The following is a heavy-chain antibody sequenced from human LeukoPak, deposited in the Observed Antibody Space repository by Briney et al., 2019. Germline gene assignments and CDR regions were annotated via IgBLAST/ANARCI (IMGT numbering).Heavy chain of an antibody. Sequence: SVKVSCKASGSTFTSSAMQWVRQARGQRLEWIGWIVVGSGNTNYAQGFKERVTITRDMSTSTAYMELSSLRSEDTAVYYCAAESPNSSGWYDYWGQGTLVTVSS. CDR1: GSTFTSSA. V-gene: IGHV1-58*02. J-gene: IGHJ4*02. CDR2: IVVGSGNT. CDR3: AAESPNSSGWYDY. D-gene: IGHD6-19*01.